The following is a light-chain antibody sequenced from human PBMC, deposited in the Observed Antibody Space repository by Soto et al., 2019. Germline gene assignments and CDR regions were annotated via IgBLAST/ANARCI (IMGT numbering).Light chain of an antibody. J-gene: IGKJ1*01. CDR1: QSLIVSH. CDR2: GAS. CDR3: QQYGSPPWT. V-gene: IGKV3-20*01. Sequence: TPSLGTLSMYPRAIVTLYCRASQSLIVSHLAWYQQKPGQAPRLLIYGASTRATGIPDRFSGGGSGTDFALTISRLQPEDFAVYYCQQYGSPPWTVSQGTKVDIK.